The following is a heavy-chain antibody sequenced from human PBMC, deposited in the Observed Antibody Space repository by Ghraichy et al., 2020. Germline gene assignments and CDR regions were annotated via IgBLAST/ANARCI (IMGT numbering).Heavy chain of an antibody. CDR1: GFSFSDFG. CDR2: IWGDGSKK. V-gene: IGHV3-33*08. Sequence: GGSLRLSCAASGFSFSDFGMHWVRQAPGKGLEWMAVIWGDGSKKYYADSVKGRFTISRDNSKNTLYLEMNSLSAEDTAVYYCARDLLYDGVDYYCGLYVWGQGTTVTVSS. D-gene: IGHD2-8*01. CDR3: ARDLLYDGVDYYCGLYV. J-gene: IGHJ6*02.